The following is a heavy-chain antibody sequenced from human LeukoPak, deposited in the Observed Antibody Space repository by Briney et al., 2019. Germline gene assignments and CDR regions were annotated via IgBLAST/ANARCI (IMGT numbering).Heavy chain of an antibody. Sequence: PSETLSLTCTVSGGSISSYYWSWIRQPPGKGLEWIGYIYYSGSTNYNPSLKSRVTISVDTSKNQFSLKLSSVTAADTAVYYCARGPDRYSYYYGSGGDDYFDYWGQGTLVTVSS. CDR3: ARGPDRYSYYYGSGGDDYFDY. CDR1: GGSISSYY. CDR2: IYYSGST. J-gene: IGHJ4*02. D-gene: IGHD3-10*01. V-gene: IGHV4-59*01.